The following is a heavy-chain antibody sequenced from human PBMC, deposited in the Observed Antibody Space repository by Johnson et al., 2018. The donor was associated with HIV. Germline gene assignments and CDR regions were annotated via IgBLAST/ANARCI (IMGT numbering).Heavy chain of an antibody. CDR3: AKGGGSYSDAFDI. J-gene: IGHJ3*02. CDR1: GFTFGDYA. Sequence: EVQLVESGGGVVQPGGSLRLSCAASGFTFGDYAMSWVRQAPGKGLEWVSGISGSGGSTYYADSVKGRFTISRDNSKNTLYLQMNSLRAEDTAVYYCAKGGGSYSDAFDIWGQGTMVTVSS. CDR2: ISGSGGST. V-gene: IGHV3-23*04. D-gene: IGHD1-26*01.